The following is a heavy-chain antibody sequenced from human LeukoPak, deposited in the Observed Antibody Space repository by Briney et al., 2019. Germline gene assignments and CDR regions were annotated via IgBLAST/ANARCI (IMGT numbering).Heavy chain of an antibody. J-gene: IGHJ3*02. D-gene: IGHD3-10*01. CDR2: IYYSGST. Sequence: SETLSLTCTVPGGSISSSSYYWGWIRQPPGKGLEWIGSIYYSGSTYYNPSLKSRVTISVDTSKNQFSLKLSSVTAADTAVYYCARQSPVWGGVRDAFDIWGQGTMVTVSS. V-gene: IGHV4-39*01. CDR1: GGSISSSSYY. CDR3: ARQSPVWGGVRDAFDI.